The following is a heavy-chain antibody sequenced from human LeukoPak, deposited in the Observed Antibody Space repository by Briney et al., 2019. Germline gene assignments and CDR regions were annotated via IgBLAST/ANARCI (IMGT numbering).Heavy chain of an antibody. V-gene: IGHV3-33*08. J-gene: IGHJ6*01. CDR3: AREVAPLYFHYGMDV. D-gene: IGHD2-21*01. CDR2: TWYDGRNN. CDR1: GFTFSNTW. Sequence: PGGSLRLSCAASGFTFSNTWMSWVRQAPGKGLEWVAVTWYDGRNNYYAASVKGRFTISRDDSKTTVYLLMNSLRAEDTAVYYCAREVAPLYFHYGMDVRGEGTTVTVSS.